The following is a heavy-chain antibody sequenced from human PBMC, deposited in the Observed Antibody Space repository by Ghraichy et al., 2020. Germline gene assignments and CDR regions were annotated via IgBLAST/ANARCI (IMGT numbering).Heavy chain of an antibody. D-gene: IGHD3-22*01. Sequence: ASVKVSCKASGYTFTGYYMHWVRQAPGQGLEWMGWINPNSGGTNYAQKFQGRVTMTRDTSISTAYMELSRLRSDDTAVYYCARGVVVMNYYYYGMDVWGQGTTVTVSS. CDR2: INPNSGGT. V-gene: IGHV1-2*02. J-gene: IGHJ6*02. CDR1: GYTFTGYY. CDR3: ARGVVVMNYYYYGMDV.